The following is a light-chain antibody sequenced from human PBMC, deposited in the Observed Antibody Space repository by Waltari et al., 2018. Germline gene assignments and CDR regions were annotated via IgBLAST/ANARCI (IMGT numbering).Light chain of an antibody. CDR1: QSVSNSY. CDR3: QHYGSPVPT. CDR2: VAS. J-gene: IGKJ3*01. V-gene: IGKV3-20*01. Sequence: IVLTQSPGTLSLSPGERATLYCRASQSVSNSYLAWYQQKPGQAPRLLLYVASSRATGIPNRFTGSGSGTDSTLTITKLQPEDFAVYYCQHYGSPVPTFGPGTKVDIK.